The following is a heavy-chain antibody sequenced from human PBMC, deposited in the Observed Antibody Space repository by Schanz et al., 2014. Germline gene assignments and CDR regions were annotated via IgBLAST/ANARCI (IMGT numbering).Heavy chain of an antibody. CDR1: GFTFSTSS. CDR3: VGIHVAVAEAFY. J-gene: IGHJ4*02. D-gene: IGHD6-19*01. CDR2: IKDDGNDM. V-gene: IGHV3-7*01. Sequence: EVQLVESGGDLVQPGGSLRLSCVASGFTFSTSSMSWVRQAPGQGLEWVASIKDDGNDMHYVDRVKGRFTISRDNAKNTLYLQMNSLRPEDTALYYCVGIHVAVAEAFYWGQGALVIVS.